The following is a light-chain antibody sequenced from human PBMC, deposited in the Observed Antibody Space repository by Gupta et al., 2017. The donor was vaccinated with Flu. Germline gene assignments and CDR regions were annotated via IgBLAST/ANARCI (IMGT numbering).Light chain of an antibody. J-gene: IGLJ2*01. V-gene: IGLV3-1*01. CDR3: QAWDSSTAV. CDR1: KLGDKY. Sequence: PGQTARINCSGDKLGDKYACWYQQKPGQSPVLVIYQDNKRPSGIPERFSGSNSGNTATLTISGTQAMDEADYYCQAWDSSTAVFGGGTKLTVL. CDR2: QDN.